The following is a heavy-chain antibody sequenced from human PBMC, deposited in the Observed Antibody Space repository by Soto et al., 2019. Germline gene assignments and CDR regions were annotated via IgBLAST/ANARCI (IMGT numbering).Heavy chain of an antibody. Sequence: QLQLQQSGPGLVKPSETLSLTCTVSGGSISSSTNYWGWIRQPPGQALEFIGQIYYPGNTYYHPSLKSRVTVSVDTAKNQFSLKLTSVTAADTAVYYCARLGVTNWVDPWGQGTLVTVSS. CDR1: GGSISSSTNY. CDR3: ARLGVTNWVDP. J-gene: IGHJ5*02. D-gene: IGHD3-3*01. V-gene: IGHV4-39*01. CDR2: IYYPGNT.